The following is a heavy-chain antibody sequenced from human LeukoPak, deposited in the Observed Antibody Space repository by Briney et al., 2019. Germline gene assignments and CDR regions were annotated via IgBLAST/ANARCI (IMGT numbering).Heavy chain of an antibody. CDR1: GFTFSNYD. Sequence: SGGSLRLSCAASGFTFSNYDMHLVRRATGKGLEWVSAFHTAGDIHYSGSVKGRFATSRENAKNSFYLQMNNLRAGDTAVYYCARGSCSSRSCYKRVNGLDVWGQGTPVTVSS. J-gene: IGHJ6*02. D-gene: IGHD2-2*01. CDR3: ARGSCSSRSCYKRVNGLDV. V-gene: IGHV3-13*01. CDR2: FHTAGDI.